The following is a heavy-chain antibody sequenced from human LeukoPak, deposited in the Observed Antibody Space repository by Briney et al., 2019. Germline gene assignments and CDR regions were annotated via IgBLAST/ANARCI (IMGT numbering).Heavy chain of an antibody. CDR1: GFTFSSYT. V-gene: IGHV3-21*04. Sequence: ASGFTFSSYTMNWVRQAPGKGVEWVSSISSSSSYIYYADSVKGRFTISRDNSKNTLYLQMNSLRAEDTAVYYCARDLYGMDVWGQGTTVTVSS. CDR2: ISSSSSYI. CDR3: ARDLYGMDV. J-gene: IGHJ6*02.